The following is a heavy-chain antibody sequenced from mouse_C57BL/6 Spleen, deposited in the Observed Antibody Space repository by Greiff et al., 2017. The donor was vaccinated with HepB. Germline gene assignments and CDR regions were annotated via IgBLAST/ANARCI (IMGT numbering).Heavy chain of an antibody. CDR3: ARTDVGWFAY. J-gene: IGHJ3*01. CDR1: GFTFSDYG. CDR2: ISSGSSTI. Sequence: EVMLVESGGGLVKPGGSLKLSCAASGFTFSDYGMHWVRQAPEKGLEWVAYISSGSSTIYYADTVKGRFTISRDNAKNTLFLQMTSLRSEDTAMYYCARTDVGWFAYWGQGTLVTVSA. V-gene: IGHV5-17*01. D-gene: IGHD3-1*01.